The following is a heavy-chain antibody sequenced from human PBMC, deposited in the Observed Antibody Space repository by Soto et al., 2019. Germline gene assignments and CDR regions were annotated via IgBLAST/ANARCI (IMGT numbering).Heavy chain of an antibody. J-gene: IGHJ4*02. Sequence: THSLTCTVSGGSISSGGYYWSWIRQHPGKGLEWIGYIYYSGSTYYNPSLKSRVTISVDTSKNQFSLKLSSVTAADTAVYYCALLTRVVVAARDHYYFDYWGQGTLVTVSS. V-gene: IGHV4-31*03. CDR1: GGSISSGGYY. CDR3: ALLTRVVVAARDHYYFDY. D-gene: IGHD2-15*01. CDR2: IYYSGST.